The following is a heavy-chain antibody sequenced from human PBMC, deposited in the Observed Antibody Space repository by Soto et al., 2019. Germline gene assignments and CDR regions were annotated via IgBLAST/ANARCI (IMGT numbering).Heavy chain of an antibody. Sequence: PSETLSLTCDVSGVSISDNHWSWIRQAPGKGLEWVGYVHFSGSTTYNPSLAPRLNISFDMSKSQVYLQLTSVTAADTAVYYCARFGAAVAHDDNWGRGVLVT. CDR1: GVSISDNH. V-gene: IGHV4-59*01. J-gene: IGHJ4*01. D-gene: IGHD3-16*01. CDR3: ARFGAAVAHDDN. CDR2: VHFSGST.